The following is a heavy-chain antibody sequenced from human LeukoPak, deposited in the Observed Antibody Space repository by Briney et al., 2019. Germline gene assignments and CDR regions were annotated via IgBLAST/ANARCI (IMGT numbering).Heavy chain of an antibody. Sequence: PSETLSLTCAVYGGSFSGYYWSWIRQPPGKGLEWIGEISHSGSTNYNPSLKSRVTISVDTSKNQFSLKLSSVTAADTAVYYCARTRRGPGSYFRPWGQGTLVTVSS. CDR3: ARTRRGPGSYFRP. V-gene: IGHV4-34*01. D-gene: IGHD3-10*01. J-gene: IGHJ4*02. CDR1: GGSFSGYY. CDR2: ISHSGST.